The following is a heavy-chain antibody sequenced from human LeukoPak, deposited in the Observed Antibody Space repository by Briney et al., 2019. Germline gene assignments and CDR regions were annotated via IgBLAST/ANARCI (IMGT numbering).Heavy chain of an antibody. CDR2: IYYSGST. V-gene: IGHV4-59*01. CDR1: GGSTSSYY. CDR3: ARAARDYGPYNWFDP. Sequence: SETLSLSCTVSGGSTSSYYWSWIRQPPGKGLEWIGYIYYSGSTNYNPSLKSRVTISVDTSKNQFSLKLSSVIAADTAVYYCARAARDYGPYNWFDPWGQGTLVTVSS. J-gene: IGHJ5*02. D-gene: IGHD4-17*01.